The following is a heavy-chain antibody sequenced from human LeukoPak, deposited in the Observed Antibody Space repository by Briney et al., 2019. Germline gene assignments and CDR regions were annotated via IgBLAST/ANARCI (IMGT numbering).Heavy chain of an antibody. CDR3: ARDISLVVAATQDY. J-gene: IGHJ4*02. Sequence: ASVKVSCKASGYTFTGYYMHWVRQAPGQGLEWMGWINPNSGGTNYAQKFQGRVTMTRDTSISTDYMELSRLRSDDTAVYYCARDISLVVAATQDYWGQGTLVTVSS. CDR2: INPNSGGT. CDR1: GYTFTGYY. V-gene: IGHV1-2*02. D-gene: IGHD2-15*01.